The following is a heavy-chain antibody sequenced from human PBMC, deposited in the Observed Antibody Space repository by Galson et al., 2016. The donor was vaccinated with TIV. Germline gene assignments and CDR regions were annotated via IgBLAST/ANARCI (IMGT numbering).Heavy chain of an antibody. V-gene: IGHV3-74*01. D-gene: IGHD3-16*01. Sequence: LRLSCAASGISVNNDWMHWVRQSPEKGLVWAARIDTDGTTTYYADSVKGRFSISRDNAKNTVYLQMNNLIADDTAVYYCVRDRLGWHWGQGTLVTVSS. CDR1: GISVNNDW. J-gene: IGHJ1*01. CDR2: IDTDGTTT. CDR3: VRDRLGWH.